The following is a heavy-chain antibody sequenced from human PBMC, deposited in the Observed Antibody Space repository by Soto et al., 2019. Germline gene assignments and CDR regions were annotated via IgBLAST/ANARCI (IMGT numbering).Heavy chain of an antibody. CDR2: ISSNSGTFT. D-gene: IGHD5-12*01. J-gene: IGHJ5*02. V-gene: IGHV3-11*06. CDR1: GFTFSDFY. CDR3: ARGPYRNTYNWFDS. Sequence: PGGSLRLSCAASGFTFSDFYMSSVRQAPGKGLEWVSYISSNSGTFTNYAESVEGRFTISRDNAKNTLYLQMNSLGVEDTAVYYCARGPYRNTYNWFDSWGQGTLVTVSS.